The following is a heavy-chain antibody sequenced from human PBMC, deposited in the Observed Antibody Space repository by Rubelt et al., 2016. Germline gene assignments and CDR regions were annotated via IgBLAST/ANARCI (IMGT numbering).Heavy chain of an antibody. CDR3: ARRGTDYDFWSPTLGEWFDP. V-gene: IGHV5-10-1*01. J-gene: IGHJ5*02. CDR2: IDPSDSYT. D-gene: IGHD3-3*01. Sequence: ISWVRQMPGKGLEWMGRIDPSDSYTNYSPSFQGHVTISADKSISTAYLQWSSLKASDTAMYYCARRGTDYDFWSPTLGEWFDPWGQGTLVTVSS.